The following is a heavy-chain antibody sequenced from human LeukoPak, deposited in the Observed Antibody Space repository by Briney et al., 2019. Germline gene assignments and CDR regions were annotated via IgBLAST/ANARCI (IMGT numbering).Heavy chain of an antibody. D-gene: IGHD2-2*01. CDR2: ISAYNGNT. Sequence: ASVKVSCKASGYTFTSYYMHWVRQAPGQGLEWMGWISAYNGNTNYAQKLQGRVTMTTDTSTSTAYMELRSLRSDDTAVYYCADEYCSSTSCYEIWGQGTLVTVSS. CDR1: GYTFTSYY. J-gene: IGHJ4*02. CDR3: ADEYCSSTSCYEI. V-gene: IGHV1-18*04.